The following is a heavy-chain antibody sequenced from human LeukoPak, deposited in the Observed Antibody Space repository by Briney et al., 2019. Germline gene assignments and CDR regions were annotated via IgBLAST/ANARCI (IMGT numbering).Heavy chain of an antibody. J-gene: IGHJ4*02. Sequence: GSLRLSCAASGFTFSSNGMNWVRQAPGKGLEWIGSIYYSGSTYYNPSLKSRVTISVDTSKNQFSLKLSSVTAADTAVYYCASLPMMAAAGRGYWGQGTLVTVSS. CDR2: IYYSGST. V-gene: IGHV4-39*07. CDR3: ASLPMMAAAGRGY. D-gene: IGHD6-13*01. CDR1: GFTFSSNGM.